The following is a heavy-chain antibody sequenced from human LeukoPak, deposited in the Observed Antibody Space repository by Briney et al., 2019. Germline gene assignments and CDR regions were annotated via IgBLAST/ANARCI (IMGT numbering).Heavy chain of an antibody. CDR3: AELGITMIGGV. D-gene: IGHD3-10*02. V-gene: IGHV3-23*01. Sequence: GGSLRLSCAASGFTFSFHGMNWVRQAPGKGLEWVSGIRTDGVTTYYADSVKGRFTISRDNSKSTLYLQMSSLGAEDTAVYFCAELGITMIGGVWGKGTTVTISS. CDR1: GFTFSFHG. J-gene: IGHJ6*04. CDR2: IRTDGVTT.